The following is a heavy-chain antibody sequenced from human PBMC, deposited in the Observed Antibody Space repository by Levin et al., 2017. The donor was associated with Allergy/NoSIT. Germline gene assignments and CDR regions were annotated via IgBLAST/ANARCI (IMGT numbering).Heavy chain of an antibody. J-gene: IGHJ4*02. CDR3: AGGGDYGFGSY. Sequence: GESLKISCKGSGYSFSSYWIGWVRQMPGKGLEWMGFIYPGDSDTRYGPSFQGQVTISADKSSGTAYLQWSSMTASDTAMYYCAGGGDYGFGSYWGQGTLVTVSS. D-gene: IGHD3-16*01. CDR2: IYPGDSDT. CDR1: GYSFSSYW. V-gene: IGHV5-51*01.